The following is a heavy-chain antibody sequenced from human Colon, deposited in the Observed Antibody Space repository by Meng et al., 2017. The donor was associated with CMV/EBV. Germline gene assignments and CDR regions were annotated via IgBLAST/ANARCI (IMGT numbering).Heavy chain of an antibody. CDR3: AGAYGDYRFDP. Sequence: GSLRLSCTVSGGSISGYDWSWIRQPPGKGLEWVAYIYYSGSTNYNPSLKSRVTISVDTTKNQFSHKMNPVTAADTAVYYCAGAYGDYRFDPWGQGTLVTVSS. CDR1: GGSISGYD. J-gene: IGHJ5*02. D-gene: IGHD4-17*01. CDR2: IYYSGST. V-gene: IGHV4-59*01.